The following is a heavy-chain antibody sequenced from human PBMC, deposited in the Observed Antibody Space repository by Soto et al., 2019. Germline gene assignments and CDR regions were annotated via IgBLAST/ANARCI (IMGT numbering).Heavy chain of an antibody. V-gene: IGHV1-69*13. CDR1: GVTFSSYA. CDR3: ARDLQLVRYYYGMDV. Sequence: SVKVSCKASGVTFSSYAISWVRQAPGQGLEWMGGIIPIFGTANYAQKFQGRVTITADESTSTAYMELSSLRSEDTAVYYCARDLQLVRYYYGMDVWGQGTTVTVSS. CDR2: IIPIFGTA. D-gene: IGHD6-13*01. J-gene: IGHJ6*02.